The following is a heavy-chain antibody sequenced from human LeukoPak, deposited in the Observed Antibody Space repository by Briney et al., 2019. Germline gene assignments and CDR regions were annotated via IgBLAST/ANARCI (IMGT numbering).Heavy chain of an antibody. CDR1: GFTFSSYW. Sequence: GSLRLSCAASGFTFSSYWMSWVRQAPGKGLEWVANIKQDGSEKYYVDSVKGRFTISRDNAKNSLYLQMNSLRAEDTAVYYCARDYFYCSGGSCYSRYYYYYYGMDVWGQGTTVTVSS. V-gene: IGHV3-7*01. CDR2: IKQDGSEK. J-gene: IGHJ6*02. CDR3: ARDYFYCSGGSCYSRYYYYYYGMDV. D-gene: IGHD2-15*01.